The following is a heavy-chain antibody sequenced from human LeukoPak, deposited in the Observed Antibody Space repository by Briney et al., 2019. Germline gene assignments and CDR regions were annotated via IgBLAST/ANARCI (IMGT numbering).Heavy chain of an antibody. D-gene: IGHD3-22*01. CDR1: GGTFSSYA. Sequence: GSSVKVSCKASGGTFSSYAISWVRQAPGQGLEWMGRIIPILGIANYAQKFQGRVTITADKSTSTAYMELSSLRSEDTAVYYCASYYDSSGYYSVDYYYYGMDVWGQGTTVTVSS. V-gene: IGHV1-69*04. J-gene: IGHJ6*02. CDR3: ASYYDSSGYYSVDYYYYGMDV. CDR2: IIPILGIA.